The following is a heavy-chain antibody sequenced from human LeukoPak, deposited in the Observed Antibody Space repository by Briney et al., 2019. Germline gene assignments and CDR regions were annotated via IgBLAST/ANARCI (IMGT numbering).Heavy chain of an antibody. CDR2: IYYSGST. CDR1: GGSISSGGYY. V-gene: IGHV4-61*08. D-gene: IGHD2-15*01. Sequence: PSETLSLTCTVSGGSISSGGYYWSWIRQHPGKGLEWIGYIYYSGSTNYNPSLKSRVTISVDTSKNQFSLKLTSVTAADTAVYYCARYCSGGSCGFDPWGQGTLVTVSS. J-gene: IGHJ5*02. CDR3: ARYCSGGSCGFDP.